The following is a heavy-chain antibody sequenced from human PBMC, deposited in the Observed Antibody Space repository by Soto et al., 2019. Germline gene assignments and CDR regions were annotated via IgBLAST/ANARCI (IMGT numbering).Heavy chain of an antibody. CDR2: INHSGST. D-gene: IGHD3-10*01. J-gene: IGHJ4*02. CDR3: ARVVVRGVFDY. CDR1: GGSFSGYY. V-gene: IGHV4-34*01. Sequence: ASETLSLTCAVYGGSFSGYYWSWIRQPPGKGLEWIGEINHSGSTNYNPSLKSRVTISVDTSKNQFSLNLSSVTAADTAVYYCARVVVRGVFDYWGQGTLVTVSS.